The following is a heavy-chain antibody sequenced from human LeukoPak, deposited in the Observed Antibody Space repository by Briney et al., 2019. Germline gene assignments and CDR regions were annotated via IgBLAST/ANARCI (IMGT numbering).Heavy chain of an antibody. D-gene: IGHD3-10*01. CDR1: GYTFTSYG. Sequence: GASVKVSCKASGYTFTSYGISWVRQAPGQGLEWMGWISAYNGNTNYAQKLQGRVTMTTDTSTSTAYMELRSLRSDDTAVYYCALYYYGSGSYYNVSPAFDIWGQGTMVTVSS. CDR3: ALYYYGSGSYYNVSPAFDI. J-gene: IGHJ3*02. CDR2: ISAYNGNT. V-gene: IGHV1-18*01.